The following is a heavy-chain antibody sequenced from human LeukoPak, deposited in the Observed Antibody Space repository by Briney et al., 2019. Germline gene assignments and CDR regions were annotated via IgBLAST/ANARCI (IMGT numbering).Heavy chain of an antibody. J-gene: IGHJ4*02. CDR1: GFTFSSYA. V-gene: IGHV3-23*01. CDR2: ISGSSGNT. D-gene: IGHD5-24*01. Sequence: GGSLRLSCAASGFTFSSYAMNWVRQAPEKGLEWVSAISGSSGNTYYADTVKGRFTISRDNSRNTLYLQMNSLRADDTAVYFCAKSRPMAYFFDYWGQGTLVTVSS. CDR3: AKSRPMAYFFDY.